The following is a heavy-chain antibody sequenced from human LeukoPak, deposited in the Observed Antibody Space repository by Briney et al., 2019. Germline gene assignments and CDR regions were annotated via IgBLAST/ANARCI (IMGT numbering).Heavy chain of an antibody. D-gene: IGHD3-22*01. CDR3: ARRYYYDSSGYLGDAFDI. CDR2: INPNSGGT. Sequence: TSVKVSCKSSGYTFNGYYMHWVRQAPGQGLEWMGWINPNSGGTNYAQKFQGRVTMTRDTSISTAYMELSRLRSDDTAVYYCARRYYYDSSGYLGDAFDIWGQGTMVTVSS. CDR1: GYTFNGYY. V-gene: IGHV1-2*02. J-gene: IGHJ3*02.